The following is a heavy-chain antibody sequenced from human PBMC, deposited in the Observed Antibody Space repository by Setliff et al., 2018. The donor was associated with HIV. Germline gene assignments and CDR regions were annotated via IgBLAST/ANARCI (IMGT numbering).Heavy chain of an antibody. Sequence: ASVKVSCKASGYTFTNFYMHWVRQAPGQGLEWMGIINPSDDSRTYAQKFQGRVTMTRDTSTSTVYMELSSLRSEDTAVYYCARGDRELHYFDWPRAGVDSWGQGTLVTVSS. CDR2: INPSDDSR. J-gene: IGHJ4*02. V-gene: IGHV1-46*01. CDR1: GYTFTNFY. D-gene: IGHD3-9*01. CDR3: ARGDRELHYFDWPRAGVDS.